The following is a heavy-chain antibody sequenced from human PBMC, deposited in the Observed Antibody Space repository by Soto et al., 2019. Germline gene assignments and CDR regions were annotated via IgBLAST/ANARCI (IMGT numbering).Heavy chain of an antibody. CDR3: ARDPSGFGDYYYYYYMDV. CDR1: GYTFTSYY. Sequence: ASVKVSCKASGYTFTSYYIHWVRQAPGQGLEWMGIINPSAASASYAQKFQGRVTMTRDTSTSTVYMELSSLRSEDTAVYYCARDPSGFGDYYYYYYMDVWGKGTTVTVSS. D-gene: IGHD5-12*01. J-gene: IGHJ6*03. CDR2: INPSAASA. V-gene: IGHV1-46*01.